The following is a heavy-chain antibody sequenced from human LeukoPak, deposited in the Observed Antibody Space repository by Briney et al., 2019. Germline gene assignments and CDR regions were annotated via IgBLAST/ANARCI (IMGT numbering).Heavy chain of an antibody. CDR3: ARDTAMVTYWFDP. D-gene: IGHD5-18*01. Sequence: GASVKVSCKASGYTFTGYYMHWVRQAPGQGLEWMGWINPNSGGTNYAQKFQGRVTMTRETSISTAYMELSRLRSDDTAVYYCARDTAMVTYWFDPWGQGTLVTVSS. J-gene: IGHJ5*02. CDR2: INPNSGGT. V-gene: IGHV1-2*02. CDR1: GYTFTGYY.